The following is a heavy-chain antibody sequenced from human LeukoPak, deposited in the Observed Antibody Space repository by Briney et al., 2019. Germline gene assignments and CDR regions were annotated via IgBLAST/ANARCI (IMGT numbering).Heavy chain of an antibody. CDR3: ARANPCSRWVYDF. Sequence: ASVKVSCKASGYTFTSYDINWVRQATGQGLEWMGWMNPKSGKTGYAQKFQGRVTMTRNTSISTAYMELSSLRSEDTAVYYCARANPCSRWVYDFWGQGTLVTVSS. J-gene: IGHJ4*02. CDR1: GYTFTSYD. D-gene: IGHD2-15*01. CDR2: MNPKSGKT. V-gene: IGHV1-8*01.